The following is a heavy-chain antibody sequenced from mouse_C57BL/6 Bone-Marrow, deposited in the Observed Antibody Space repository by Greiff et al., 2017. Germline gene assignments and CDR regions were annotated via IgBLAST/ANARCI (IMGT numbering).Heavy chain of an antibody. Sequence: EVQLVESGDGLVKPGGSLKLSCAASGFTFSSYAMSWVRQTPEKRLEWVAYISSGGDYIYYADTVKGRFTISIANSRNTLYLQMSSLKSEDTARYYCTRRGLWPQYYAMDYLGQRTSVTGPS. J-gene: IGHJ4*01. CDR1: GFTFSSYA. D-gene: IGHD1-1*02. CDR3: TRRGLWPQYYAMDY. CDR2: ISSGGDYI. V-gene: IGHV5-9-1*02.